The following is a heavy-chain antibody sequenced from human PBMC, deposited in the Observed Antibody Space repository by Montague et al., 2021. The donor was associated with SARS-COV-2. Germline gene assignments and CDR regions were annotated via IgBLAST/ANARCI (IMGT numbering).Heavy chain of an antibody. CDR1: GGSFSGYY. D-gene: IGHD4-17*01. CDR3: ARGRTVTTFYSYYGMDV. Sequence: SETLSLTCAVYGGSFSGYYWSWIRQPPGKGLEWIGEINHSGSTNYNPSLKSRVIISVDTSKYQFSLKLSSLTAADTAVYYCARGRTVTTFYSYYGMDVWGQGTTVTVSS. J-gene: IGHJ6*02. V-gene: IGHV4-34*01. CDR2: INHSGST.